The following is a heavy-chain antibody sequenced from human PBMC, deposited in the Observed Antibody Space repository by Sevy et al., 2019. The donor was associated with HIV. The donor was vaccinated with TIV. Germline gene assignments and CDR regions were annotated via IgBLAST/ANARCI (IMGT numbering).Heavy chain of an antibody. J-gene: IGHJ4*02. Sequence: GGSLRLSCAASGFIFSDYYMSWIRQAPGKGLEWVSYISGSGNTIYYTDPVKGRFTISRDNPKDSLYLKMNSLRAEDTAVYYCARAGGSWALRYWGQGSLVTVSS. CDR3: ARAGGSWALRY. CDR2: ISGSGNTI. V-gene: IGHV3-11*01. D-gene: IGHD1-26*01. CDR1: GFIFSDYY.